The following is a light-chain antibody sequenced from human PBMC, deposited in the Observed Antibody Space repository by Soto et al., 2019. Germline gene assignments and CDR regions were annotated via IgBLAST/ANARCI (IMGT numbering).Light chain of an antibody. J-gene: IGKJ1*01. CDR3: QQSYSTSWT. CDR1: QSITSY. CDR2: TIS. V-gene: IGKV1-39*01. Sequence: DIQMTQSRSSLSASVGDSVTITCRASQSITSYLNWYQQKPGKAPRLLICTISSLQSGVPSRFSGSGSGTDFTLTISSLQPEDFATYYCQQSYSTSWTFGQGTKVDIK.